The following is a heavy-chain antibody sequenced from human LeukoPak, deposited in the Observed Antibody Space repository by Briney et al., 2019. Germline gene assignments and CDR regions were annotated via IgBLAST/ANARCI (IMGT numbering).Heavy chain of an antibody. Sequence: SQTLSLTCTVSGGSISSGGYYWSWIRQHPGKGLEWIGYIYYSGSTYYNPSLKSRVTISVDTSKNQFSLKLSSVTAADTAVYYCARKLWSGMMVVARGHAFDIWGQGTMVTVSS. CDR1: GGSISSGGYY. V-gene: IGHV4-31*03. J-gene: IGHJ3*02. CDR3: ARKLWSGMMVVARGHAFDI. D-gene: IGHD3-22*01. CDR2: IYYSGST.